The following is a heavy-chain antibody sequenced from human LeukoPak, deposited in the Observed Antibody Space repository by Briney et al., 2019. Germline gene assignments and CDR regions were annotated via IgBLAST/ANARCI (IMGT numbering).Heavy chain of an antibody. J-gene: IGHJ4*02. CDR1: GFTFSDYY. V-gene: IGHV3-11*04. CDR2: ISSSSSTI. CDR3: ARDRGYNWNGKYYFDY. Sequence: PGGSLRLSRVASGFTFSDYYMSWVRQAPGKGLEWVSYISSSSSTIYYADSVKGRFTISRDNAKNTMYLQMNSLRAEDTAVYYCARDRGYNWNGKYYFDYWGQGTLVTVSS. D-gene: IGHD1-1*01.